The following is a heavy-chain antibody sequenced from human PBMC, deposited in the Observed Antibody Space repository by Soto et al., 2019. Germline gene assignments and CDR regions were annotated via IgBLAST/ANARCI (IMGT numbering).Heavy chain of an antibody. J-gene: IGHJ4*02. CDR2: IYYSGST. D-gene: IGHD3-10*01. V-gene: IGHV4-30-4*01. Sequence: QVQLQESGPGLVKPSQTLSLTCTVSGGSISSGDYYWSWIRQPPGKGLEWIGYIYYSGSTYYNPSVHGRVDTPVDTSTHQFALQLSSVTAAATAVYYCARVGGFVATTSDDWGQATLVTVSS. CDR3: ARVGGFVATTSDD. CDR1: GGSISSGDYY.